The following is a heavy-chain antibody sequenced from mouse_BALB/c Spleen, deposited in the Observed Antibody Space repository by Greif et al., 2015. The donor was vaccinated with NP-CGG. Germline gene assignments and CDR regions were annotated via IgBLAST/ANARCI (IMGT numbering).Heavy chain of an antibody. CDR1: GFTFSSFG. CDR2: ISSGSSTI. D-gene: IGHD2-4*01. CDR3: ARSLYDYDGAWFAY. J-gene: IGHJ3*01. V-gene: IGHV5-17*02. Sequence: EVQLQQSGGGLVQPGGSRKLSCAASGFTFSSFGMHWVRQAPEKGLEWVAYISSGSSTIYYADTVKGRFTISRDNPKNTLFLQMTSLRSEDTAMYYCARSLYDYDGAWFAYWGQGTLVTVSA.